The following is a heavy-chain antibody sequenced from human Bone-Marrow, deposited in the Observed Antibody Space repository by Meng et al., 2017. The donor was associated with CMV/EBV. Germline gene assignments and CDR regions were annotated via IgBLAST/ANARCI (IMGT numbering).Heavy chain of an antibody. CDR3: AREDIVVVPAAMGGAYYYYGMAV. D-gene: IGHD2-2*01. CDR2: IIPIFGTA. CDR1: GGTFSSYA. J-gene: IGHJ6*02. V-gene: IGHV1-69*05. Sequence: SVKVSCKASGGTFSSYAISWVRQAPGQGLEWMGGIIPIFGTANYAQKFQGRVTITTDESTSKAYMELSSLRSDDTAVYYCAREDIVVVPAAMGGAYYYYGMAVWGQGTTVTVSS.